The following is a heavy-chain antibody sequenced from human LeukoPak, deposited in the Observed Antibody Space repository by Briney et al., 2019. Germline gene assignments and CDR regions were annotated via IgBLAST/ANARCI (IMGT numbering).Heavy chain of an antibody. CDR3: VKSGYNRFDY. D-gene: IGHD5-24*01. CDR2: FDPEDGET. J-gene: IGHJ4*02. V-gene: IGHV1-24*01. CDR1: GYTLTELS. Sequence: ASVKVSCKVSGYTLTELSMHWVRQAPGKGLEWMGGFDPEDGETIYSQKFQGRVTMTEDTSTDTAYMELSSLRSEDTAVYYCVKSGYNRFDYWGQGALVTVSS.